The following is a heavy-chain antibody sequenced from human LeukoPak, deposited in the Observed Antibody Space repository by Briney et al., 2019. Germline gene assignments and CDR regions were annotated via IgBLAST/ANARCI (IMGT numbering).Heavy chain of an antibody. CDR3: AKASGYYYDSSGYYLGAFDI. J-gene: IGHJ3*02. CDR2: ISGRSDST. V-gene: IGHV3-23*01. Sequence: GGSLRLSCAASGFTFSNYGMNWVRQAPGKGLEWVSTISGRSDSTYYADSVKGRVTISRDNCKATLYLQLNYLRAEDTAVYYCAKASGYYYDSSGYYLGAFDIWGPGTMVTVSS. CDR1: GFTFSNYG. D-gene: IGHD3-22*01.